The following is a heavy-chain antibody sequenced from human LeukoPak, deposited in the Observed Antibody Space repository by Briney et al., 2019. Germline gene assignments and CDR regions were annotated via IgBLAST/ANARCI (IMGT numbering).Heavy chain of an antibody. D-gene: IGHD3-10*01. J-gene: IGHJ4*02. V-gene: IGHV3-21*01. CDR2: ITATSLHI. Sequence: GGSLRLSCAASGVTFSGYSMNWVRQAPGKGLEWVSAITATSLHIYYADSVKGRFTISRDNAKNSLYLQMNSLRAEDTAVYYCARPMVRGARDYWGQGTLVTVSS. CDR1: GVTFSGYS. CDR3: ARPMVRGARDY.